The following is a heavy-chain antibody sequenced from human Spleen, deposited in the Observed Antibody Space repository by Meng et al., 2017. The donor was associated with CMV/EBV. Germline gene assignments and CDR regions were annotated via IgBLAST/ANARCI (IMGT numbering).Heavy chain of an antibody. J-gene: IGHJ4*02. V-gene: IGHV1-2*02. D-gene: IGHD1-26*01. CDR3: ARDQSEWQLLLYHLDS. CDR2: INPNSGDT. Sequence: ASVKVSCKASGYIFTGHYIHWVRHAPGQGLEWMGWINPNSGDTNYAQKFQGRVTMTRDTSVSTAYMELSRLRSDDTAIYYCARDQSEWQLLLYHLDSWGQGTLVTVSS. CDR1: GYIFTGHY.